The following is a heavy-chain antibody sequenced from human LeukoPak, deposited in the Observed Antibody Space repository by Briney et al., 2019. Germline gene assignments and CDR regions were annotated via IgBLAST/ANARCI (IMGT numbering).Heavy chain of an antibody. D-gene: IGHD3-22*01. CDR1: GGSISSTSYY. V-gene: IGHV4-39*01. J-gene: IGHJ5*02. CDR3: ARYYFSRGHSRGWFDP. CDR2: MFYSGSA. Sequence: SETLSLTSTVSGGSISSTSYYWGWIRQPPGKGLEWIGSMFYSGSAYYNPSLKSRVTTSVDTSKNQVSLKLSSVTAADTAVYYCARYYFSRGHSRGWFDPWGQGTLVTVSS.